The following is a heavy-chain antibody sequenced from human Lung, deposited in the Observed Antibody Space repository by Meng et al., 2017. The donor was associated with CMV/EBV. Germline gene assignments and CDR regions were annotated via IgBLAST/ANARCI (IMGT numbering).Heavy chain of an antibody. CDR3: ARVENYDFWSGYYSFPYYLDY. D-gene: IGHD3-3*01. Sequence: GGSLRLSCAASGFTFSSYSMNWVRQAPGKGLEWVSYISSSSSTIYYADSVKGRFTISRDNAKNSLYLQMNSLRAEDTAVYYCARVENYDFWSGYYSFPYYLDYWGQGTXVTVSS. CDR2: ISSSSSTI. CDR1: GFTFSSYS. J-gene: IGHJ4*02. V-gene: IGHV3-48*04.